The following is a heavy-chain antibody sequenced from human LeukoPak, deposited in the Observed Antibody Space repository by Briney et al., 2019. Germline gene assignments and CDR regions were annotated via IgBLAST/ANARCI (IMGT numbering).Heavy chain of an antibody. CDR1: GGSVSDYY. V-gene: IGHV4-59*02. Sequence: SETLSLTCTVSGGSVSDYYWSWIRQSPGKGLEWIGYIYYTGSTSYNPSLRSRVTMSADTSKNQFSLKLSSVTAADTAVYYCARDLYSSSSEDYWGQGTLVTVSS. CDR3: ARDLYSSSSEDY. J-gene: IGHJ4*02. D-gene: IGHD6-6*01. CDR2: IYYTGST.